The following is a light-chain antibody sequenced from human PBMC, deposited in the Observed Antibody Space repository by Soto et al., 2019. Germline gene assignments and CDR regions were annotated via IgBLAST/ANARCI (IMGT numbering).Light chain of an antibody. CDR3: QSYDSSLSGYV. Sequence: QSVLTQPPSVSEAPGQRVTISCTGSSSNIGAGYEVHWYQQVPGTAPKLLIYENNNRPSGVPDRFSGSKSGTSASLAITGLQAEDEAEYYCQSYDSSLSGYVFGTGTKVTVL. CDR2: ENN. CDR1: SSNIGAGYE. J-gene: IGLJ1*01. V-gene: IGLV1-40*01.